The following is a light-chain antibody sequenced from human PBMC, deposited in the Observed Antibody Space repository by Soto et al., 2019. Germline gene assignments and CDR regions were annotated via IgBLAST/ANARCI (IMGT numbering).Light chain of an antibody. Sequence: VMTPSPGTLSLSPGERATPSCRAGQGVTTNFAWYQQKSGQSPRLLIYDVSIRATGVPARFSGTGSETDFTLTISGLQSEDSAVYFCQQYNNWPFSFGQGTRLEIK. CDR3: QQYNNWPFS. CDR1: QGVTTN. J-gene: IGKJ5*01. V-gene: IGKV3-15*01. CDR2: DVS.